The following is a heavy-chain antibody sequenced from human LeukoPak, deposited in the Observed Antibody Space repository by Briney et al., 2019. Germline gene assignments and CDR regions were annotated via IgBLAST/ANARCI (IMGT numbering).Heavy chain of an antibody. CDR3: ARDPSYYDSSGYYPNYFDY. CDR1: VYTCTSYG. D-gene: IGHD3-22*01. V-gene: IGHV1-18*01. CDR2: IIAYNGNP. J-gene: IGHJ4*02. Sequence: ASVKVSCKASVYTCTSYGSSWVRQAPGQGLEWMGWIIAYNGNPNDAQKLQGRVTMTTDTSTSTASMELRSLRSGDTAVYYTARDPSYYDSSGYYPNYFDYWGQGTLVTVSS.